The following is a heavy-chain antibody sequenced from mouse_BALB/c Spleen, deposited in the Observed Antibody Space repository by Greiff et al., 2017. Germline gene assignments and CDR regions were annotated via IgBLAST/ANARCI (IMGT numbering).Heavy chain of an antibody. V-gene: IGHV5-17*02. J-gene: IGHJ4*01. CDR2: ISSGSSTI. CDR1: GFTFSSFG. CDR3: ARNDYGSSYSAMDY. Sequence: EVQRVESGGGLVQPGGSRKLSCAASGFTFSSFGMHWVRQAPEKGLEWVAYISSGSSTIYYADTVKGRFTISRDNPKNTLFLQMTSLRSEDTAMYYCARNDYGSSYSAMDYWGQGTSVTVSS. D-gene: IGHD1-1*01.